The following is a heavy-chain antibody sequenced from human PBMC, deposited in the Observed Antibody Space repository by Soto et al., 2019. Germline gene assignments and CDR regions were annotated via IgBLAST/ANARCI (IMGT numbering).Heavy chain of an antibody. J-gene: IGHJ4*02. Sequence: QVQLVESGGGVVQPGRSLRLSCAASGFTFSSYGMHWVRQAPGKGLEWVAVISYDGSNKYYADAVNGRFTISRDKSKNTLYLQMNSLRAEDTAVYYCANYRAGTWICLDYWGQGALVTVSS. CDR3: ANYRAGTWICLDY. V-gene: IGHV3-30*18. CDR1: GFTFSSYG. CDR2: ISYDGSNK. D-gene: IGHD2-2*03.